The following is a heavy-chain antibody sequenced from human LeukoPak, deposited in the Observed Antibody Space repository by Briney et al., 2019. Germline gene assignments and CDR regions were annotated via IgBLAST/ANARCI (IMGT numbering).Heavy chain of an antibody. Sequence: SETLSLTCTVSGGSISSGSYYWGWIRQPAGKGLEWIGRIYTSGSTNYNPSLKSRVTISVDTSKNQFSLKLSSVTAADTAVYYCARDLPGYSSGWYGAPDYWGQGTLVTVSS. CDR1: GGSISSGSYY. D-gene: IGHD6-19*01. V-gene: IGHV4-61*02. CDR2: IYTSGST. J-gene: IGHJ4*02. CDR3: ARDLPGYSSGWYGAPDY.